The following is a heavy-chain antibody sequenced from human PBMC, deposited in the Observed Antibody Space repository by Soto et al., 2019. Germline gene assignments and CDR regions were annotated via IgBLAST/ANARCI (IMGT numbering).Heavy chain of an antibody. CDR3: GRERDCISTGCYSYGMDV. CDR1: GYTFTSYG. D-gene: IGHD2-2*01. V-gene: IGHV1-18*01. J-gene: IGHJ6*02. CDR2: ISAYNGNT. Sequence: ASVKVSCKASGYTFTSYGISWVRQAPGQGLEWMGWISAYNGNTNYAQKFQGWVTMTTDTSTSTAYMELRSLRSDDTAVDYCGRERDCISTGCYSYGMDVWGQETTVTVSS.